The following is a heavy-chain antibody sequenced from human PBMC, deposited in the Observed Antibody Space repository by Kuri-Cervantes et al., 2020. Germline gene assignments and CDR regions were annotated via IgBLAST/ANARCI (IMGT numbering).Heavy chain of an antibody. CDR1: GGSISSYS. V-gene: IGHV4-59*12. Sequence: SETLSLTCTVSGGSISSYSWSWIRQPPGKGLEWIGSIYHSGSTYYNPSLKSRVTISVDTSKNQFSLKLSSVTAADTAVYYCARGGGDYSPYYYMDVWGKGTTVTVSS. CDR3: ARGGGDYSPYYYMDV. D-gene: IGHD4-11*01. CDR2: IYHSGST. J-gene: IGHJ6*03.